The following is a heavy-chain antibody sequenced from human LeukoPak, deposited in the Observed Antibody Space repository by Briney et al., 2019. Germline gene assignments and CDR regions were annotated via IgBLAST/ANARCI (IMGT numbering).Heavy chain of an antibody. D-gene: IGHD6-6*01. V-gene: IGHV4-39*07. Sequence: SETLSLTCTVSGGSISSSSYYWGWIRQPPGKGLEWIGSIYYSGSTNYNPSLKSRVTISVDTSKNQFSLKLSSVTAADTAVYYCARGLAVGAARTKYFDLWGRGTLVTVSS. J-gene: IGHJ2*01. CDR3: ARGLAVGAARTKYFDL. CDR2: IYYSGST. CDR1: GGSISSSSYY.